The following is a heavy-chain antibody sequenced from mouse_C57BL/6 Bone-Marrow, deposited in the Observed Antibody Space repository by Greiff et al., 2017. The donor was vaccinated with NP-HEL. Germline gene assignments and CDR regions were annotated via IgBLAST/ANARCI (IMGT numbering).Heavy chain of an antibody. D-gene: IGHD1-1*01. CDR3: ARQLLLAWFAY. CDR2: ISSGGSYT. Sequence: EVMLVESGGDLVKPGGSLKLSCAASGFTFSSYGMSWVRQTPDKRLEWVATISSGGSYTYYPDSVKGRFTISRDNAKNTLYLQMSSLKSEDTAMYYCARQLLLAWFAYWGQGTLVTVSA. CDR1: GFTFSSYG. J-gene: IGHJ3*01. V-gene: IGHV5-6*01.